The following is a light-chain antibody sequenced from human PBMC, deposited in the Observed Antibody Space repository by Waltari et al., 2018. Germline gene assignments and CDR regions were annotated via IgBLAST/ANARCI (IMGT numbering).Light chain of an antibody. V-gene: IGKV1-39*01. J-gene: IGKJ2*01. CDR2: DAS. Sequence: DIQMTQSPSSLSASVGDRVTITGRASQSISSYLNWYQQKPGKAPKFLIYDASSLQSGVPSRFSGSGSGTDFTLTISSLQPEDFATYYCQQSYSTPYTFGQGTKLEIK. CDR3: QQSYSTPYT. CDR1: QSISSY.